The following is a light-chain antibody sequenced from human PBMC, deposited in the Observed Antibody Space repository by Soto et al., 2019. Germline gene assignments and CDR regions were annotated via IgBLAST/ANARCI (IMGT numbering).Light chain of an antibody. CDR3: QQCNKWPLT. CDR2: AAS. J-gene: IGKJ4*01. Sequence: EIMMTQSPATLSLSPGERATLSCRASQSDSSSFAWYQQKPGQAPWLLIYAASTRATGIPARFSGSGSGTEFTLTISSLESEDFAVYYCQQCNKWPLTFGAGTKVEIK. V-gene: IGKV3-15*01. CDR1: QSDSSS.